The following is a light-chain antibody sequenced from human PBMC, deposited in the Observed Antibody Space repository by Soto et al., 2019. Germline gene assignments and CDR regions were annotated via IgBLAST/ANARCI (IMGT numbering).Light chain of an antibody. CDR3: QQYHSDPIT. J-gene: IGKJ5*01. CDR2: WAS. CDR1: QSVFSSATNKNY. Sequence: DFVMTQSPDSLAVSLGERATINCKSSQSVFSSATNKNYLAWFQQKPGQPPKLLIYWASTRKSGVPDRFSGSGSGTDFTLTITRLQSEDVAVYYCQQYHSDPITFGQGTRLE. V-gene: IGKV4-1*01.